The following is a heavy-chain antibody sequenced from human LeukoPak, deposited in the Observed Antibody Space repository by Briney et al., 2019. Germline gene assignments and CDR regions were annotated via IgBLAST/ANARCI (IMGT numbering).Heavy chain of an antibody. CDR2: ITGSGGST. CDR1: GFTFDNFA. J-gene: IGHJ4*02. CDR3: ARELFDFYY. V-gene: IGHV3-23*01. D-gene: IGHD3-10*01. Sequence: GESLRLSCAPPGFTFDNFAMTWVRQAPGKGLEWVSEITGSGGSTYYADSVKGRFTISRDNSKNTLYLQMNSLRAEDTAIYYCARELFDFYYWVQGTLVTVSS.